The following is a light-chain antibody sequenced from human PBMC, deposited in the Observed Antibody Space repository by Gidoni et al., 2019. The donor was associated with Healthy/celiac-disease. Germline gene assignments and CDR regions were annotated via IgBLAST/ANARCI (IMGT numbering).Light chain of an antibody. CDR1: QSISSY. CDR2: AAS. Sequence: DIQMTQSPSSLSASVGDRVTITCRASQSISSYLNWYQQKPGKAPKLLIYAASSLQSGVPSRFSGSGSGTEFNLTISSLQPEDFATYYCQQSYSTPPLTFGGGTKVEIK. CDR3: QQSYSTPPLT. J-gene: IGKJ4*01. V-gene: IGKV1-39*01.